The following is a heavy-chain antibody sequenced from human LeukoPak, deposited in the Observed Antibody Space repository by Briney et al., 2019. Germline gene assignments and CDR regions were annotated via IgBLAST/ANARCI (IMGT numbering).Heavy chain of an antibody. CDR3: ARQWLLIGANWFDP. CDR1: GLSFDDYA. D-gene: IGHD3-22*01. J-gene: IGHJ5*02. CDR2: ISWNSGSI. V-gene: IGHV3-9*01. Sequence: GGSLRLSCAASGLSFDDYAMHWVRQAPGKGLEWVSGISWNSGSIGYADSVKGRFTISRDNAKNSLYLQMNSLRAEDTALYYCARQWLLIGANWFDPWGQGTLVTVSS.